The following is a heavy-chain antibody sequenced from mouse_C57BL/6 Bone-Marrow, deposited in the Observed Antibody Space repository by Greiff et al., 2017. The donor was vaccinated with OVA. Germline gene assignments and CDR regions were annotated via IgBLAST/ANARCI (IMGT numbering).Heavy chain of an antibody. CDR3: ARHATYLYYFDY. J-gene: IGHJ2*01. V-gene: IGHV1-62-2*01. CDR1: GYTFTSYW. Sequence: QVQLQQPGTELVKPGASVKLSCKASGYTFTSYWMHWVKQRPGQGLEWIGWFYPGSGSIKYNEKFKDKATLTADKSSSTVYMELSRLTSEDSAVYFCARHATYLYYFDYWGQGTTLTVSS. D-gene: IGHD5-1*01. CDR2: FYPGSGSI.